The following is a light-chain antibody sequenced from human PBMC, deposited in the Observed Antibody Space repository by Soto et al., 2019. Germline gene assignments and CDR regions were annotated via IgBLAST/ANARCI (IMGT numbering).Light chain of an antibody. V-gene: IGKV3-20*01. CDR2: GAS. J-gene: IGKJ4*01. Sequence: EIFLTQSPGTLSFSPGEIATLSCRASHSVSRTYLAWYQQKPGQAPRLLIYGASDRATGTPDRFSGGGSGTDFTLTISRLEPEDFAVYYCQQFSSYPLTFGGGTKVDIK. CDR1: HSVSRTY. CDR3: QQFSSYPLT.